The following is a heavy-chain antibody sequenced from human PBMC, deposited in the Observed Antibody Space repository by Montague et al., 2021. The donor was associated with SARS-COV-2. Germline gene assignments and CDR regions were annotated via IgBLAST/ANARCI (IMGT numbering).Heavy chain of an antibody. D-gene: IGHD3-10*01. CDR2: IKQDGSEK. J-gene: IGHJ6*02. Sequence: YRRLSCAASGFTFSSYWMSWVRQAPGKGLEWVANIKQDGSEKYYVDSVKGRFTISRDNAKNSLYLQMNSLRAEDTAVYYCARDYGSGSSIYYYYYGMDVWGQGTTVTVSS. CDR1: GFTFSSYW. V-gene: IGHV3-7*01. CDR3: ARDYGSGSSIYYYYYGMDV.